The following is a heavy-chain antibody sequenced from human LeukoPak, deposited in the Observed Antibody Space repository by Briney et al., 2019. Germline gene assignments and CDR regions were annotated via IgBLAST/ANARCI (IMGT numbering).Heavy chain of an antibody. V-gene: IGHV3-30*02. CDR2: TRYNGSNK. CDR3: ARGGYYNILTGFRSRILSFDY. D-gene: IGHD3-9*01. Sequence: GGSLRLSCAASGLTFSSYGMHWVRQAPGKGLEWVAFTRYNGSNKYYADSVNVRFTISKDNSKNTLYLQMNSLRPEDTAVYYCARGGYYNILTGFRSRILSFDYWGQGTLVTVSS. J-gene: IGHJ4*02. CDR1: GLTFSSYG.